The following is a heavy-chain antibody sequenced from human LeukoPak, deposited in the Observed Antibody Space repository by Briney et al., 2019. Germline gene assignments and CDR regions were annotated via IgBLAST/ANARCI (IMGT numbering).Heavy chain of an antibody. V-gene: IGHV1-69*05. D-gene: IGHD5-24*01. J-gene: IGHJ4*02. CDR2: IIPIFGTA. CDR3: ARDGEEMATITHFDY. CDR1: GGTFSSYA. Sequence: GASVKVSCKASGGTFSSYAISWVRQAPRQGLEWMGRIIPIFGTANYAQKFQGRVTITTDESTSTAYMELSSLRSEDTAVYYCARDGEEMATITHFDYWGQGTLVTVSS.